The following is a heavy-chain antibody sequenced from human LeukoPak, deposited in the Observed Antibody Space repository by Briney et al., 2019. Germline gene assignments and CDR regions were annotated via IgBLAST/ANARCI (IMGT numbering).Heavy chain of an antibody. CDR1: GGSLSSSSYY. J-gene: IGHJ3*02. D-gene: IGHD5-24*01. CDR3: ARGARDGYRKAFDI. V-gene: IGHV4-39*07. CDR2: IYHSGST. Sequence: SETLSLTCTVSGGSLSSSSYYWGWIRQPPGKGLEWIGYIYHSGSTYYNPSLKSRVTISVDRSKNQFSLKLSSVTAADTAVYYCARGARDGYRKAFDIWGQGTMVTVSS.